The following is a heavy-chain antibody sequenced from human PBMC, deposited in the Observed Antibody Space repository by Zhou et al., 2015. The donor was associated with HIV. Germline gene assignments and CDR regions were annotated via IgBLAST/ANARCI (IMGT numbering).Heavy chain of an antibody. V-gene: IGHV1-69*06. CDR1: GGTLSGSD. D-gene: IGHD3-22*01. Sequence: QVQLVQSGSEVKKPGSSVKVSCKASGGTLSGSDISWVRQAPGQGLEWMGTITPMFETQTYAERFRARLTITVDKSTSAAYMELSSLTSEDAAVYFCARSSVNHDYAFDLWGQGTKVIVSS. J-gene: IGHJ3*01. CDR2: ITPMFETQ. CDR3: ARSSVNHDYAFDL.